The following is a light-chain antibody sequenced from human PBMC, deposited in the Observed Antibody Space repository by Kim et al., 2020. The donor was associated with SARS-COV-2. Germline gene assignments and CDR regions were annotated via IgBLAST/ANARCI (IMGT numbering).Light chain of an antibody. V-gene: IGKV1-12*01. CDR2: AAS. CDR3: QQANSFPLT. J-gene: IGKJ4*01. Sequence: ASVGDRVTITCRASQDSSRWLAWYQQKPGEDPQVLIYAASSLQSGVPSRFSGSGSGTDFTLTISSLQPEDFATYYCQQANSFPLTFGGGTKVDIK. CDR1: QDSSRW.